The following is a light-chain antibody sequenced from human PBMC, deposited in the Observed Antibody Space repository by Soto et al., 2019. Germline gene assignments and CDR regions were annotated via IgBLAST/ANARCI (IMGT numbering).Light chain of an antibody. J-gene: IGKJ2*01. CDR3: QQYNSYSGYT. V-gene: IGKV1-5*03. CDR2: KAS. Sequence: DIQMTQSPSTLSASVGDRVTITCRASQSISSWLAWYQQKPGKAPKLLIYKASSLVSGVPSRFSGSGSGTKFTLTISSLQPDDFSTYYGQQYNSYSGYTFGQGTKLEIK. CDR1: QSISSW.